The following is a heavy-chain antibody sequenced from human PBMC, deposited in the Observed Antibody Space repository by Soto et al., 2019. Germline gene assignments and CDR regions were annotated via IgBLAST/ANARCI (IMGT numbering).Heavy chain of an antibody. J-gene: IGHJ6*02. CDR3: ARARYYYGSGSYYGMDV. V-gene: IGHV4-34*01. CDR2: INHSGST. Sequence: SETLSLTCAVYGGSFSCYYWSWIRQPPGKGLEWIGEINHSGSTNYNPSLKSRVTISVDTSKNQFSLKLSSVTAADTAVYYCARARYYYGSGSYYGMDVWGQGTTVTVSS. CDR1: GGSFSCYY. D-gene: IGHD3-10*01.